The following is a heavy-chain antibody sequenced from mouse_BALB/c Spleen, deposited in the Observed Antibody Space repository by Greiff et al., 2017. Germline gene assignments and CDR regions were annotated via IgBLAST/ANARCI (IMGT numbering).Heavy chain of an antibody. CDR3: ARGSYYYGSSYWYFDV. Sequence: DGKLVESGGGLVKPGGSLKLSCAASGFTFSSYAMSWVRQTPEKRLEWVASISSGGSTYYPDSVKGRFTISRDNARNILYLQMSSLRSEDTAMYYCARGSYYYGSSYWYFDVWGAGTTVTVSS. CDR1: GFTFSSYA. J-gene: IGHJ1*01. CDR2: ISSGGST. V-gene: IGHV5-6-5*01. D-gene: IGHD1-1*01.